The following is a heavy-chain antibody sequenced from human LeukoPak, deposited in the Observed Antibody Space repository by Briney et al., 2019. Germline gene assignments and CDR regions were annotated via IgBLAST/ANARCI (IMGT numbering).Heavy chain of an antibody. CDR3: AKGEGGDSGWYGDY. Sequence: PGRSLRLSCAASGFTFSNYDMHWVRQAPGKGLEWVAVISYDGTNKYYADSVKGRFTISRDNSKNTLFLQMNSLRAEDTAMYYCAKGEGGDSGWYGDYWGQGTLVTVSS. V-gene: IGHV3-30*18. D-gene: IGHD6-19*01. CDR2: ISYDGTNK. CDR1: GFTFSNYD. J-gene: IGHJ4*02.